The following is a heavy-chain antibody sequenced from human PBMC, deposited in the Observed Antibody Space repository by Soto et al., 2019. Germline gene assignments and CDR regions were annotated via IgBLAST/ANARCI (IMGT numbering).Heavy chain of an antibody. Sequence: PSETLSLTCTVSGGSISSYYWSWIRQPPGKGLEWIGYIYYSGSTNYNPSLKSRVTISVDTSKNQFSLKLSSVTAADTAVYYCAREGLLLSYYFDYWGQGTLVTVSS. V-gene: IGHV4-59*01. CDR1: GGSISSYY. CDR2: IYYSGST. CDR3: AREGLLLSYYFDY. J-gene: IGHJ4*02. D-gene: IGHD2-15*01.